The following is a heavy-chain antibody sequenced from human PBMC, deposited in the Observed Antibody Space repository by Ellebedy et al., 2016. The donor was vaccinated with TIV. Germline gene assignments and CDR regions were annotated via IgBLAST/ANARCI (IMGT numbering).Heavy chain of an antibody. D-gene: IGHD2-21*02. Sequence: GGSLRLSXSASGFTFSTYAMHWVRQAPGKGLEYVSSISGNGGRTYYSDSVKGRFTISRDNSKDTVYLQVSSLRAEDTAVYYCVKDITPVVTSFGGAFDIWGQGTLVTVS. V-gene: IGHV3-64D*06. CDR1: GFTFSTYA. CDR2: ISGNGGRT. CDR3: VKDITPVVTSFGGAFDI. J-gene: IGHJ3*02.